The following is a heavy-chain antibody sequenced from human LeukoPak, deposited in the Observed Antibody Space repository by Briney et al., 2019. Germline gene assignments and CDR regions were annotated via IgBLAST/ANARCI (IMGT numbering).Heavy chain of an antibody. CDR3: AISRVGRYYFDY. V-gene: IGHV4-59*08. CDR1: GGSISGYY. D-gene: IGHD1-26*01. Sequence: SETLSLTCTVSGGSISGYYWSWIRQPPGKGLEWVGYIYHSGSTSYNPSLKSRVTISLDTSKNQFSLKLSSVTAADTAVYYCAISRVGRYYFDYWGQGTLVTVSS. CDR2: IYHSGST. J-gene: IGHJ4*02.